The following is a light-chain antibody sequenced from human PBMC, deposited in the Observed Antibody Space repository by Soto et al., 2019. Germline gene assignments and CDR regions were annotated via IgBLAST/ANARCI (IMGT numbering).Light chain of an antibody. CDR1: QGIHNY. CDR2: EAT. CDR3: QQYKSYPLT. V-gene: IGKV1-16*02. Sequence: DIQMTQSPSSLSASVGDSVTITCRASQGIHNYLAWFQHKPGKAPRSLIYEATTTQSGVPPKFSASGSGTDFTLTITSLQPEDFATYYCQQYKSYPLTFGGGTKVEIK. J-gene: IGKJ4*01.